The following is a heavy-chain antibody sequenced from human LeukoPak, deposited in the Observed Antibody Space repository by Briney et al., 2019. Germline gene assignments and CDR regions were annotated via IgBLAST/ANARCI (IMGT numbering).Heavy chain of an antibody. J-gene: IGHJ6*03. CDR3: ARAIITMVREYYMDV. V-gene: IGHV1-18*01. D-gene: IGHD3-10*01. CDR1: GYTFTSYY. CDR2: ISAYNGNT. Sequence: ASVKVSCKASGYTFTSYYIHWVRQAPGQGLEWMGWISAYNGNTNYAQKLQGRATMTTDTSTSTAYMELRGLRSDDTAVYYCARAIITMVREYYMDVWGKGTTVTISS.